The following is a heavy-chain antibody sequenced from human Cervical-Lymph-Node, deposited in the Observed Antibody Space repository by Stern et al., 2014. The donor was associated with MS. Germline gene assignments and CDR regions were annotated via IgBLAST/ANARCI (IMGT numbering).Heavy chain of an antibody. V-gene: IGHV5-51*03. CDR2: IYPGASKT. CDR1: GYRFTNNW. J-gene: IGHJ4*02. Sequence: VQLVQSGAEVKKPGESLTISCEVSGYRFTNNWIGWVRQMPGKGLEGMGIIYPGASKTRYSPPFQGQVTILVDKSTTTTSLQWSSLKASDTAIYYCARRGHGYMGIDYWGQGTLVTVSS. D-gene: IGHD5-24*01. CDR3: ARRGHGYMGIDY.